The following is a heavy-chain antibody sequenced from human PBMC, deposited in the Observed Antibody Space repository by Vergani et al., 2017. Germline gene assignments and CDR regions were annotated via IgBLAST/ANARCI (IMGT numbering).Heavy chain of an antibody. Sequence: QVQVVQSGAEVKKSGASVKVSCKTSGYTFSNYYMHWVRQAPGQGLEWMGIINPSGGNTNYAQKFQCRVMITADESTSTAYMELSSLRSEDTAVYYCARAITIFGVVINYYYYMDVWGKGTTVTVSS. V-gene: IGHV1-46*01. CDR3: ARAITIFGVVINYYYYMDV. CDR1: GYTFSNYY. CDR2: INPSGGNT. D-gene: IGHD3-3*01. J-gene: IGHJ6*03.